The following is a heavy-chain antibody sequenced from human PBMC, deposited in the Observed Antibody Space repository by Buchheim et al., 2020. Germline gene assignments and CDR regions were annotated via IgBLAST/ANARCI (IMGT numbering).Heavy chain of an antibody. Sequence: QVQLQESGPGLVKPSETLSLTCTVSGGSVSSGSYYWSWIRQPPGKGLEWIGYIYYSGSPNYNPSLKSRVPISVDTSKNQFSLKLSSVTAADTAVYYCARMPFEYYYGSGSPFFDYWGQGTL. D-gene: IGHD3-10*01. CDR2: IYYSGSP. V-gene: IGHV4-61*01. CDR3: ARMPFEYYYGSGSPFFDY. CDR1: GGSVSSGSYY. J-gene: IGHJ4*02.